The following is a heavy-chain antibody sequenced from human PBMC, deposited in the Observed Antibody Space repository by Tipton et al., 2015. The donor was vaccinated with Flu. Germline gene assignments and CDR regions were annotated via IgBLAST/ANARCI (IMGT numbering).Heavy chain of an antibody. J-gene: IGHJ4*02. V-gene: IGHV1-46*01. CDR3: ARGSGTTVVTPVYYFDY. CDR1: GYTFTSYY. CDR2: INPSGGRT. D-gene: IGHD4-23*01. Sequence: QLVQSGAEVKKPGASVKVSCKASGYTFTSYYMHWVRQAPGQGLEWMGIINPSGGRTSYAQKFQGRVTMTRDTSTSTVYMELSSLRSEDTAVYYCARGSGTTVVTPVYYFDYWGQGTLVTVSS.